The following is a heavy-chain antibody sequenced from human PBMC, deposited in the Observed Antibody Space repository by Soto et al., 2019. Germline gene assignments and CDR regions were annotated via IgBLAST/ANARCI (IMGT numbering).Heavy chain of an antibody. J-gene: IGHJ4*02. D-gene: IGHD3-3*01. Sequence: GGSLRLSCAASGFTFSSYAMSWVRQAPGKGLEWVSAISGSGGSTYYADSVKGRFTISRDNSKNTLYLQMNSLRAEDTAVYYCAKDRGGQYYDFWSGYYFYWGQGTLVTVS. V-gene: IGHV3-23*01. CDR1: GFTFSSYA. CDR2: ISGSGGST. CDR3: AKDRGGQYYDFWSGYYFY.